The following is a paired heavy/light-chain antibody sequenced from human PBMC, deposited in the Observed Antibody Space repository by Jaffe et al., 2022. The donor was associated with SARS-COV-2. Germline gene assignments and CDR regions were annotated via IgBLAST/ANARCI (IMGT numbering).Heavy chain of an antibody. D-gene: IGHD6-19*01. V-gene: IGHV3-30*18. CDR1: GFTFHSSG. J-gene: IGHJ4*02. CDR2: ISYDGTKK. Sequence: QVQLVESGGGVVQPGRSLRLSCAASGFTFHSSGMHWVRQAPGKGLEWVAGISYDGTKKYYADAVKGRFTISRDDSKNTLNLQMNSLRPEDTAVYKCAKAMEKWLELPPFDYWGQGTLVTVSS. CDR3: AKAMEKWLELPPFDY.
Light chain of an antibody. CDR3: QHYNNRPPWT. J-gene: IGKJ1*01. CDR1: QSVSSN. Sequence: EIVMTQSPATLSMSPGERATLSCRASQSVSSNLAWYQQRPGQPPRLLIYGASTRATGIPARFSGSGSETEFTLTISSLQSEDFAVYYCQHYNNRPPWTFGQGTKVAMK. CDR2: GAS. V-gene: IGKV3-15*01.